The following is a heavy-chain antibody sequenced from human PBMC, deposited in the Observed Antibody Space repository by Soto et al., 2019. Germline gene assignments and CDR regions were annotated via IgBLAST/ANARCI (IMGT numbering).Heavy chain of an antibody. CDR3: AKSREITMVRGVPYGMDV. V-gene: IGHV3-23*01. CDR2: ISGSGGST. J-gene: IGHJ6*02. CDR1: GFTFSSYA. D-gene: IGHD3-10*01. Sequence: GGSLRLSCAASGFTFSSYAMSWVRQAPGKGLEWVSAISGSGGSTYYGDSVKGRFTISRDNSKNTLYLQMNSLRAEDTAVYYCAKSREITMVRGVPYGMDVWGQGPPVTVSS.